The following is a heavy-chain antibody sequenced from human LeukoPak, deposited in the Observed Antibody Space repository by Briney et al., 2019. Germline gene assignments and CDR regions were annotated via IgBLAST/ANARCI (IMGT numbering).Heavy chain of an antibody. CDR3: ARDNWICSGGSCYVY. CDR1: GGTFSSYA. CDR2: IIPILGIA. V-gene: IGHV1-69*04. D-gene: IGHD2-15*01. Sequence: SVKVSCKASGGTFSSYAISWVRQAPGQGLEWMGRIIPILGIANYAQKFQGRVTITADKSTSTAYMELSSLRSEDTAVYYCARDNWICSGGSCYVYWGQGTLVTVSS. J-gene: IGHJ4*02.